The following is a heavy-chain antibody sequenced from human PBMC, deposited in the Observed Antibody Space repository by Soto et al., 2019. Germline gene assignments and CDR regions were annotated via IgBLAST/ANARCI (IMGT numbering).Heavy chain of an antibody. Sequence: GGSLRLSCAASGFTFSSYAMSWVRQAPGKGLEWVSAISGSGGSTYYADSVKGRFTISRDNSKNTLYLQMNCLRAEDTAVYYCAKDPTIQGYFDLWGRGTLVTVSS. CDR3: AKDPTIQGYFDL. J-gene: IGHJ2*01. CDR2: ISGSGGST. D-gene: IGHD3-3*01. CDR1: GFTFSSYA. V-gene: IGHV3-23*01.